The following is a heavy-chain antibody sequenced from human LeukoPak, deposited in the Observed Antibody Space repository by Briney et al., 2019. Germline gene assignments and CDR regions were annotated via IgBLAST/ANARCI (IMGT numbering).Heavy chain of an antibody. CDR2: INPNSGGT. V-gene: IGHV1-2*02. D-gene: IGHD2-15*01. CDR1: GYTFTGYD. CDR3: ARVFVVVVAAREAFDI. J-gene: IGHJ3*02. Sequence: GASVKVSCKASGYTFTGYDMHWVRQTPGQGLEWMGWINPNSGGTNYAQKFQGRVTMTRDTPISTAYMELSRLRSDDTAVYYCARVFVVVVAAREAFDIWGQGTMVTVSS.